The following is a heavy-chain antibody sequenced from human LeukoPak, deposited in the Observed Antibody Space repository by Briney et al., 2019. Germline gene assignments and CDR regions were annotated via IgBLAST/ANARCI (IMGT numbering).Heavy chain of an antibody. CDR3: ATNRVALYYYMDV. D-gene: IGHD7-27*01. Sequence: SETLSLTCTVSGGSISSYYWSWIRQPAGKGLEWIGRIYTSGSTNYNPSLKSQVTMSVDTSKNQFSLKLSSVTAADTAVYYCATNRVALYYYMDVWGKGTTVTVSS. J-gene: IGHJ6*03. CDR2: IYTSGST. V-gene: IGHV4-4*07. CDR1: GGSISSYY.